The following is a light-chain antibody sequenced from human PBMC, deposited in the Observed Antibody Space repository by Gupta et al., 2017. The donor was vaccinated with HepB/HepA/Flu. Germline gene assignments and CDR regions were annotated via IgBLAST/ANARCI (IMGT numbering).Light chain of an antibody. Sequence: IQIAQAPSSLSASLGNRVTITCRANQIITTYLILYQQKPGKAPKVLIYAASSLQSGVPSRFSGSVSGTDYTLTISSLQPEYCATYYCQQTYSTPLTFGPGTKVDI. CDR2: AAS. J-gene: IGKJ3*01. CDR3: QQTYSTPLT. CDR1: QIITTY. V-gene: IGKV1-39*01.